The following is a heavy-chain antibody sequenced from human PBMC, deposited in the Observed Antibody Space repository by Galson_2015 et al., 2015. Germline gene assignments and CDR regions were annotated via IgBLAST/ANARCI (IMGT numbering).Heavy chain of an antibody. Sequence: SVKVSCKASGYRFTDYYMHWVRQAPGQGLEWVGWINPNSGGTNLAHKFQDWVTLTRDTSINTAYMELTRLKSDDTAVYYCARGWGKDIWRNYYYMDVWGKGTTVTVSS. CDR2: INPNSGGT. D-gene: IGHD1-1*01. CDR3: ARGWGKDIWRNYYYMDV. CDR1: GYRFTDYY. V-gene: IGHV1-2*04. J-gene: IGHJ6*03.